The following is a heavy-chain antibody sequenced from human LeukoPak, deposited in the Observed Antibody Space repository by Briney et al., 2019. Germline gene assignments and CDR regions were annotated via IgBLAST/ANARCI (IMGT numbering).Heavy chain of an antibody. CDR1: GFSFSSYA. V-gene: IGHV3-23*01. J-gene: IGHJ4*02. Sequence: GGSLRLSCAAAGFSFSSYAVSWGRQAAGKGLEWVSAISGSGGSTYYADSVKGRFTISRDNSKNTLYLQMNSLRAEDTAVYYCAKDPPDDLPLGYWGQGTLVTVSS. CDR3: AKDPPDDLPLGY. D-gene: IGHD3-16*01. CDR2: ISGSGGST.